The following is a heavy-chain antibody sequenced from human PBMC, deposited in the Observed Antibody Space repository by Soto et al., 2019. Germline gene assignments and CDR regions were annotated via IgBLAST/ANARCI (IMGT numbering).Heavy chain of an antibody. CDR3: AKATTMVVVTKDYSNGMDV. D-gene: IGHD3-22*01. V-gene: IGHV3-30*18. CDR1: GFTFINYG. CDR2: VSHNGNDK. Sequence: LRLSCAASGFTFINYGMHWVRHAPGKGLEWVAIVSHNGNDKYYVDSVKGRFTISRDNSKNTVYLQMNNLRADDTAVYYCAKATTMVVVTKDYSNGMDVWGQGTTVTVCS. J-gene: IGHJ6*02.